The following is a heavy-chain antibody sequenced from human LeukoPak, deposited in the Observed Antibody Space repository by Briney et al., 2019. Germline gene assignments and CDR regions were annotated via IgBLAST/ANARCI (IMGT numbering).Heavy chain of an antibody. V-gene: IGHV4-31*03. CDR2: IYYSGST. Sequence: SETLSLTCTVSGGSISSGGYYWSWIRQHPGKGLEWIGYIYYSGSTYYNPSLKSRVTISVDTSKNQFSLKLSSVAAADTAVYYCARVTRNWYFDLWGRGTLVTVSS. CDR3: ARVTRNWYFDL. CDR1: GGSISSGGYY. J-gene: IGHJ2*01.